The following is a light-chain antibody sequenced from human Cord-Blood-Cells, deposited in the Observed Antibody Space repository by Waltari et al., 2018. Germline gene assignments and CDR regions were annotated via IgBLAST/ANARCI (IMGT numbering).Light chain of an antibody. V-gene: IGLV3-19*01. J-gene: IGLJ3*02. CDR2: GKN. Sequence: SSELTQDPAVSVALGQTVRITCQGDSLRRYYASWYQQKPGQAPVLVIYGKNNRPSEITDRCYGYSAGNKASLTITGDEAEDEADYYCNSRESSGNHWVFGGGTKLTVL. CDR3: NSRESSGNHWV. CDR1: SLRRYY.